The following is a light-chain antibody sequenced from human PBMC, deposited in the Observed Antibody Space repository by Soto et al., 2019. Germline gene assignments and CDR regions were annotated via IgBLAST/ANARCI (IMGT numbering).Light chain of an antibody. Sequence: QSVLTQPPSASGTPGQRVTISCSGSSSNIGSNTVTWYQQLPGTAPKLLIHSNNQRPSGVPDRLSGSKSGTSASLAISGLQSEDEADYYCAAWDDSLNGLVFGGGTKVTVL. V-gene: IGLV1-44*01. J-gene: IGLJ3*02. CDR3: AAWDDSLNGLV. CDR2: SNN. CDR1: SSNIGSNT.